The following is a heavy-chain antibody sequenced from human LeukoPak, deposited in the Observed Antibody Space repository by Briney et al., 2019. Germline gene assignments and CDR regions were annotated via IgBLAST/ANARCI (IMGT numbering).Heavy chain of an antibody. V-gene: IGHV3-23*01. Sequence: PGGSLRLSCAASGFTFSSYAMSWVRQAPGKGLEWVSVISGSGTSTYYADSVEDRFTISRDNSKNTLYLQMNSLRAEDTAVYYCARAGSSGWAPDYYYYMDVWGKGTTVTVSS. CDR2: ISGSGTST. D-gene: IGHD6-19*01. CDR1: GFTFSSYA. CDR3: ARAGSSGWAPDYYYYMDV. J-gene: IGHJ6*03.